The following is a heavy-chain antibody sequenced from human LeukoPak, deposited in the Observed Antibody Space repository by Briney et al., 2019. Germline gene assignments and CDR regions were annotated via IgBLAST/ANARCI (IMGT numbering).Heavy chain of an antibody. CDR3: ARGSIAVAGTQGPLFDY. CDR2: IYYSGST. V-gene: IGHV4-59*01. Sequence: SGTLSLTCTVSGGSISSYYWSWIRQPPGKGLEWIVYIYYSGSTNYNPSLKSRVTISADTSKNQFSLKLSSVTAADTAVYYCARGSIAVAGTQGPLFDYWGQGTLVTVSS. J-gene: IGHJ4*02. D-gene: IGHD6-19*01. CDR1: GGSISSYY.